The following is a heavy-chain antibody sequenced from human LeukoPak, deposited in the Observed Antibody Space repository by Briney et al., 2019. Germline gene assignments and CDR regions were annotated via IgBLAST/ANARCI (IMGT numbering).Heavy chain of an antibody. D-gene: IGHD3-10*01. V-gene: IGHV1-69*04. Sequence: GSSVKVSCKASGGTFSSYAISWVRQAPGQGLEWMGRIIPILGIANYAQKFQGRVTITADKSTSTAYMELSSLRSEDTAVYYCAREVEKDGSGSYHYWGQGTLVTVSS. CDR1: GGTFSSYA. J-gene: IGHJ4*02. CDR3: AREVEKDGSGSYHY. CDR2: IIPILGIA.